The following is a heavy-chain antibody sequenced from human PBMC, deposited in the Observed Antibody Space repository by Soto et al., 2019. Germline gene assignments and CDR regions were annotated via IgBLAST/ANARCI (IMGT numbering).Heavy chain of an antibody. CDR1: GFTFSSYG. V-gene: IGHV3-33*01. J-gene: IGHJ4*02. CDR2: IWYDGSNK. D-gene: IGHD4-17*01. CDR3: ARTVATNPYYFDY. Sequence: QVQLVESGGGVVQTGRSLRLSCAASGFTFSSYGMHWVRQAPGKGLEWVAVIWYDGSNKYYADSVKGRFTISRDNSKNTLYLQMNSLRAEDTAVYYCARTVATNPYYFDYWGQGTLVTVSS.